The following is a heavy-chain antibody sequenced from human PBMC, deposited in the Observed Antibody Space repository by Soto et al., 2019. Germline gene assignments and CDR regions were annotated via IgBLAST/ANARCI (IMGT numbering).Heavy chain of an antibody. CDR3: ATGSSRTSYYAAGNYLDV. CDR1: GGSISSGGYY. J-gene: IGHJ6*03. D-gene: IGHD2-2*01. Sequence: QVQLQESGPGLVKPSQTLSLTCTVSGGSISSGGYYWSWIRQHPGKGLEWIGYIYYRGSTYYNPYLKSGVTIAVETCNNQLSPKVSCVTAADTAAYYCATGSSRTSYYAAGNYLDVWGKGTTVAVAS. V-gene: IGHV4-31*03. CDR2: IYYRGST.